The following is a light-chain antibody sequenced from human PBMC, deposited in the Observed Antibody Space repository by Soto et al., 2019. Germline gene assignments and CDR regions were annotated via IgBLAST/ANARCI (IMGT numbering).Light chain of an antibody. V-gene: IGKV3-20*01. CDR3: HQYGSSPPT. Sequence: IVLTQSPGTLSLSPGDRATLSCRASQSVSSDFLAWYQQKPGQALRLLIYGASIWATGIPDRFSGSGAGTDFTLSIRSLQPEDFAMHFCHQYGSSPPTFGQGTKVEIK. CDR2: GAS. J-gene: IGKJ1*01. CDR1: QSVSSDF.